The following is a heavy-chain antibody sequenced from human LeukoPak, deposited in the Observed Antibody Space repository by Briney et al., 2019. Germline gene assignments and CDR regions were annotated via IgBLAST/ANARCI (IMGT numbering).Heavy chain of an antibody. CDR2: ISGSVSST. CDR3: AKESGSPYYFDY. Sequence: GGSLRLSCAPSGSFFSSKSMKWVRQAPRKGREWVSGISGSVSSTYYADSVKGRFTISRDNSKNTLYMQMNSLRAEDTAVYYCAKESGSPYYFDYWGEGTLVTVSS. D-gene: IGHD1-26*01. V-gene: IGHV3-23*01. CDR1: GSFFSSKS. J-gene: IGHJ4*02.